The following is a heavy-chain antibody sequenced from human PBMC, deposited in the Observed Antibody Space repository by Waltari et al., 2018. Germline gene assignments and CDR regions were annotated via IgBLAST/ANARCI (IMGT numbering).Heavy chain of an antibody. V-gene: IGHV4-34*01. Sequence: QVQLQQWGAGLLKPSETLSLTCAVYGGSFSGYYWSWIRQPPGKGLEWIGEINHRVSTNYNPSLKSRVTISVDTSKNQFSLKLSSVTAADTAVYYCARRRHTYYYDSSGYSLVYFDYWGQGTLVTVSS. CDR1: GGSFSGYY. J-gene: IGHJ4*02. CDR2: INHRVST. D-gene: IGHD3-22*01. CDR3: ARRRHTYYYDSSGYSLVYFDY.